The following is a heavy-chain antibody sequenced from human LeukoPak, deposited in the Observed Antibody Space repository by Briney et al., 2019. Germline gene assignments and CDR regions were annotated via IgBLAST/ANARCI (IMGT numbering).Heavy chain of an antibody. Sequence: ASVKVSCKASGYTFTSYDINWVRQATGQGLEWMGWMNPNSGNTGYAQKFQGRVTMTRNSSITTAYMELSSLRSEDTAVYYCARRHGRCSDGSCYYPDYWGQGTMVTVSS. CDR3: ARRHGRCSDGSCYYPDY. CDR1: GYTFTSYD. CDR2: MNPNSGNT. D-gene: IGHD2-15*01. J-gene: IGHJ4*02. V-gene: IGHV1-8*01.